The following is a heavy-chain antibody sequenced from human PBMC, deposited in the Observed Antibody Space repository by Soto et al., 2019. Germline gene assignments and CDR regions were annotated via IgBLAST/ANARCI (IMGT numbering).Heavy chain of an antibody. Sequence: QVQLVQSGAEVKKPGASVKVSCKASGYTFTAYYINWVRQAPGQGLEWMGWINVNSGGTNYAQKFQGRVTLTRDTSISTLYMELSRVRSDDTAVYYCARALSGDVFDYWGQGALVTVSS. CDR2: INVNSGGT. D-gene: IGHD2-21*02. V-gene: IGHV1-2*02. J-gene: IGHJ4*02. CDR3: ARALSGDVFDY. CDR1: GYTFTAYY.